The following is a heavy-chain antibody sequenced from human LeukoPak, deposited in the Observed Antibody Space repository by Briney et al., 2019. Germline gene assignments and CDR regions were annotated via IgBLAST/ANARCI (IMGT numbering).Heavy chain of an antibody. CDR1: GFTFSRYG. J-gene: IGHJ4*02. CDR2: ILYDGSEK. V-gene: IGHV3-30*18. CDR3: AKCPGRSTSCYYLDY. Sequence: GGSLRLFCAASGFTFSRYGMHWVRQAPGKGLEWVAVILYDGSEKFYADSLKGRFTISRDNSKNTLYLQMNSLRAEDTAVYYCAKCPGRSTSCYYLDYWGQGTLVTVSS. D-gene: IGHD2-2*01.